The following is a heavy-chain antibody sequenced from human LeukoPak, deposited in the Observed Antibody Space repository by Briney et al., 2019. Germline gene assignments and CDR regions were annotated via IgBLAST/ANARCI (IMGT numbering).Heavy chain of an antibody. Sequence: ASVKVSCKASGYTFTSYDINWVRQATGQGLEWMGWMNPNSGNTGYAQKFQGRVTMTRNTSISTAYTELSSLRSEDTAVYYCARELGYCSGGSCYTHDAFDIRGQGTMVTVSS. V-gene: IGHV1-8*01. CDR1: GYTFTSYD. CDR3: ARELGYCSGGSCYTHDAFDI. D-gene: IGHD2-15*01. CDR2: MNPNSGNT. J-gene: IGHJ3*02.